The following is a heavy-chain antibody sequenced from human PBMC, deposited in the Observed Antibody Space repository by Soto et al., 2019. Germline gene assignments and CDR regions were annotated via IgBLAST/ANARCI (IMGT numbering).Heavy chain of an antibody. CDR3: ARGRPRTNLDY. Sequence: SGGSLRLSCAASGFTFSSYAMHWVRQAPGKGLEWVAVISYDGSNKYYADSVKGRFTISRDNSKNTLYLQMNSLRAEDTAVYYCARGRPRTNLDYWGQGTLVTVSS. CDR2: ISYDGSNK. CDR1: GFTFSSYA. J-gene: IGHJ4*02. V-gene: IGHV3-30-3*01.